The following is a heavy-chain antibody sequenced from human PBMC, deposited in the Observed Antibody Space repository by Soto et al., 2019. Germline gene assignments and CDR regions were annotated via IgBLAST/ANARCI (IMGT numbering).Heavy chain of an antibody. V-gene: IGHV3-48*03. J-gene: IGHJ4*02. CDR2: ISNSGRII. D-gene: IGHD6-6*01. Sequence: VGSLRLSGAASGFTFSSFEMNWVRQAPGKGLEWVSYISNSGRIIYYADSVKGRFTISRDDAKSSLYLQMNSLRAEDTAVYYCAREWGTSIAAAFDYWGQGTLVTVSS. CDR3: AREWGTSIAAAFDY. CDR1: GFTFSSFE.